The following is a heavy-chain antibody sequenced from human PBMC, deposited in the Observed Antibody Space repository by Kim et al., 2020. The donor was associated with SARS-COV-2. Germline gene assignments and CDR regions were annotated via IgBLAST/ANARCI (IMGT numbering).Heavy chain of an antibody. CDR1: GYTFTSYA. J-gene: IGHJ5*02. CDR3: ARESDCGGDCYLGWFDP. D-gene: IGHD2-21*02. Sequence: ASVKVSCKASGYTFTSYAMNWVRQAPGQGLEWMGWINTNTGNPTYAQGFTGRFVFSLDTSVSTAYLQISSLKAEDTAVYYCARESDCGGDCYLGWFDPWGQGTLVTVSS. CDR2: INTNTGNP. V-gene: IGHV7-4-1*02.